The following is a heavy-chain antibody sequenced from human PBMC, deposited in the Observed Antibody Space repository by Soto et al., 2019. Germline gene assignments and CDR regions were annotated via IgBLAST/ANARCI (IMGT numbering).Heavy chain of an antibody. J-gene: IGHJ6*02. Sequence: LQPLSLTCTVFDGSGSGGSYHWSWIRQTPGKGLEWIGYIYYSGSTNYNPSLKSRVTISVDTSKNQFSLKLSSVTAADTAVYYCARDGVATMDYYYYGMDVWGQGTTVTVSS. CDR2: IYYSGST. CDR1: DGSGSGGSYH. CDR3: ARDGVATMDYYYYGMDV. V-gene: IGHV4-61*01. D-gene: IGHD5-12*01.